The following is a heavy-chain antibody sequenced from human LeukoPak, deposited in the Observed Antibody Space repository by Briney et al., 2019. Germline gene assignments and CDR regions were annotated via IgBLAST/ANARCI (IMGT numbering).Heavy chain of an antibody. D-gene: IGHD5-18*01. CDR3: AKDRDTGYSYGSFDY. J-gene: IGHJ4*02. CDR2: IWYDGSNK. V-gene: IGHV3-33*06. Sequence: SCKVSGYTLTELSMHWVRQAPGKGLEWVAVIWYDGSNKYYADSVKGRFTISRDNSKNTLYLQMNSLRAEDTAVYYCAKDRDTGYSYGSFDYWGQGTLVTVSS. CDR1: GYTLTELS.